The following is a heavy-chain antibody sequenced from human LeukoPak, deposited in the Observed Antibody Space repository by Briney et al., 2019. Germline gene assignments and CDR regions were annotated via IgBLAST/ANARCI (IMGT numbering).Heavy chain of an antibody. CDR1: GGSIGDYY. D-gene: IGHD2/OR15-2a*01. CDR3: ARDFDFGTSY. CDR2: IYYTGST. J-gene: IGHJ4*02. Sequence: SETLSLTCTVSGGSIGDYYWSRIRQPPGKGLEWIGYIYYTGSTSYNPSLKSRVTISLDKSKNQFSLKLSSVTAADTAVYYCARDFDFGTSYWGQGTLVTVSS. V-gene: IGHV4-59*12.